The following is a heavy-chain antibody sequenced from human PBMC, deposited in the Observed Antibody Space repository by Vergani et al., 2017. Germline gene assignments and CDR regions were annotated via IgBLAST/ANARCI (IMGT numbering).Heavy chain of an antibody. CDR2: ISYDGSNK. Sequence: QVQLVESGGGVVQPGRSLRLSCAASGFTFSSYAMHWVRQAPGKGLERVAVISYDGSNKYYADSVKGRFTISRDNSKNTLCLQMNSLRAEDTAVYYCARGPGGGYKVRGVTGYYYYYGMDVWGQGTTVTVSS. V-gene: IGHV3-30-3*01. CDR3: ARGPGGGYKVRGVTGYYYYYGMDV. D-gene: IGHD3-10*01. CDR1: GFTFSSYA. J-gene: IGHJ6*02.